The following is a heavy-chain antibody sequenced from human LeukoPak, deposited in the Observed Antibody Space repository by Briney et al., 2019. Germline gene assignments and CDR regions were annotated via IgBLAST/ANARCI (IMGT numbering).Heavy chain of an antibody. J-gene: IGHJ4*02. CDR1: GYTFTSYA. CDR3: ASARGGCSRTSCYIAY. Sequence: ASVKVSCKASGYTFTSYAMNWVRQAPGQGLEWMGWINTNTGNPTYAQGFTGRFVFSLDTSVSTAFLQINSLTAEDTGVYYCASARGGCSRTSCYIAYWGRGTLVTVSS. CDR2: INTNTGNP. D-gene: IGHD2-2*02. V-gene: IGHV7-4-1*02.